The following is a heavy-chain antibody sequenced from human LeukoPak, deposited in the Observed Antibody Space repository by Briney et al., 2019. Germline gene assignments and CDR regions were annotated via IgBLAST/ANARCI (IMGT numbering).Heavy chain of an antibody. V-gene: IGHV1-18*01. D-gene: IGHD5-12*01. CDR3: ARAVMGREIYDY. Sequence: VASVKVSCKASGYTFTSYGISWVRQAPGQGLEWMGWISPYNRNTNYAQKRQGRVTMTTDTSTSTAYMDLRSLRSDDTAVYYCARAVMGREIYDYWGQGTLVSVSS. J-gene: IGHJ4*02. CDR2: ISPYNRNT. CDR1: GYTFTSYG.